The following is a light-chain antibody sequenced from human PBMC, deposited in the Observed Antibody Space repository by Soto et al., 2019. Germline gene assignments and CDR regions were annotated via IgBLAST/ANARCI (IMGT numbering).Light chain of an antibody. CDR1: VSDVGGYDS. V-gene: IGLV2-14*03. Sequence: QSVLTQPASVSGSPGQSITISCTGTVSDVGGYDSVSWYQQHPGRAPKLIIYGVNNRPSGVSNRFSDSKSADTASLTISGLQAEEEANYYCCSYTTSTTYVFGTGTKVTVL. J-gene: IGLJ1*01. CDR2: GVN. CDR3: CSYTTSTTYV.